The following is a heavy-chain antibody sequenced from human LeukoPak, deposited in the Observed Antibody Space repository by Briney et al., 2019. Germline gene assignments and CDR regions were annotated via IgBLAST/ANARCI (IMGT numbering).Heavy chain of an antibody. J-gene: IGHJ6*02. D-gene: IGHD3-10*01. CDR1: GGSFSGYY. CDR3: ARIQVTIGRYGMDV. V-gene: IGHV4-31*11. Sequence: SETLSLTCAVYGGSFSGYYWSWIRQHPGKGLEWIGYIYYSGSTYYNPSLKSRVTISVDTSKNQFSLKLSSVTAADTAVYYCARIQVTIGRYGMDVWGQGTTVTVSS. CDR2: IYYSGST.